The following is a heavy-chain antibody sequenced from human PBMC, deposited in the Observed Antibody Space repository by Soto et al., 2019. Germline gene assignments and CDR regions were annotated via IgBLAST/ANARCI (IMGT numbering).Heavy chain of an antibody. V-gene: IGHV1-69*02. CDR1: GGTFSSYT. CDR2: IIPILGIA. D-gene: IGHD6-6*01. CDR3: ATFSYSSSSAMPLHYYYYYMDV. Sequence: QVQLVQSGAEVKKPGSSVKVSCKASGGTFSSYTISWVRQAPGQGLEWMGRIIPILGIANYAQKFQGRVTITADKSTSTAYMELSSLRSEDTAVYYCATFSYSSSSAMPLHYYYYYMDVWGKGTTVTVSS. J-gene: IGHJ6*03.